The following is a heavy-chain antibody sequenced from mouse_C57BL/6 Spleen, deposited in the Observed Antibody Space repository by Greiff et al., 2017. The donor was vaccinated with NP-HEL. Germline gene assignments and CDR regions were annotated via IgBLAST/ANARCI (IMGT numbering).Heavy chain of an antibody. J-gene: IGHJ3*01. D-gene: IGHD2-2*01. Sequence: QVQLQQPGAELVRPGSSVKLSCKASGYTFTRYWMDWVKQRPGQGLEWIGNIYPSDSETHYNQKFKDKATLTVDKSSSTAYMQLSSLTSEDSAVYYCARSYGSSYWGQGTLVTVSA. CDR2: IYPSDSET. CDR1: GYTFTRYW. V-gene: IGHV1-61*01. CDR3: ARSYGSSY.